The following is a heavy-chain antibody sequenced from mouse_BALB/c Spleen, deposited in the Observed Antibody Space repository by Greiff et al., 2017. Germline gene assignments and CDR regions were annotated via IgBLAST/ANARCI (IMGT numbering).Heavy chain of an antibody. D-gene: IGHD2-3*01. CDR3: ARLDDGYY. CDR1: GYAFSSSW. CDR2: IYPGDGDT. Sequence: QVQLQQSGPELVKPGASVKISCKASGYAFSSSWMNWVKQRPGQGLEWIGRIYPGDGDTNYNGKFKGKATLTADKSSSTAYMQLSSLTSVDSAVYFCARLDDGYYWGQGTTLTVSS. J-gene: IGHJ2*01. V-gene: IGHV1-82*01.